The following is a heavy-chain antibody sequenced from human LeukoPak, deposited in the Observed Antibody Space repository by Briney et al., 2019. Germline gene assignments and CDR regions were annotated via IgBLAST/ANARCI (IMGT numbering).Heavy chain of an antibody. CDR2: INRNGGST. CDR3: ARVLRNGPFDC. V-gene: IGHV3-20*04. Sequence: PGGSLRLSCEASGFTFDDYGISWVRQRPGRGLEWVSGINRNGGSTDYADSVKGRFTISRDNAKNSHFLQMNSLRVEDTALYYCARVLRNGPFDCWGQETLVTVSS. J-gene: IGHJ4*02. D-gene: IGHD2-15*01. CDR1: GFTFDDYG.